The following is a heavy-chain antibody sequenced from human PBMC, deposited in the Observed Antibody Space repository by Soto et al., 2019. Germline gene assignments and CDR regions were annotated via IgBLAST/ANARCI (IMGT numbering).Heavy chain of an antibody. V-gene: IGHV1-46*03. CDR3: ARVYPSDTRYGYVGNNWFDH. J-gene: IGHJ5*02. D-gene: IGHD5-18*01. CDR2: INPSGGST. Sequence: QVQLVQSGAEVKKPGASVKVSCKASGYTFTSYYMHWVRQAPGQGLEWMGIINPSGGSTSYAQKFQGRVTMTRDTFTSTVYMELSSLRSEDTAVYYCARVYPSDTRYGYVGNNWFDHWGQGTLVTVSS. CDR1: GYTFTSYY.